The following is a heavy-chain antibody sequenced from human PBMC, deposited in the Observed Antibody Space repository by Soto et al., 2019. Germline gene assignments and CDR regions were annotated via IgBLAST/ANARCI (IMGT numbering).Heavy chain of an antibody. Sequence: SETLSLTCSVSGGSISSYYWSWIRQPPGKGLEWIGYIYYSGSTNYNPSLKSRVTISVDTSKNQFSLKLSSVTAADTAVYYCARRRYRYYMDVWGKGTTVTVSS. D-gene: IGHD1-20*01. CDR2: IYYSGST. CDR1: GGSISSYY. V-gene: IGHV4-59*08. J-gene: IGHJ6*03. CDR3: ARRRYRYYMDV.